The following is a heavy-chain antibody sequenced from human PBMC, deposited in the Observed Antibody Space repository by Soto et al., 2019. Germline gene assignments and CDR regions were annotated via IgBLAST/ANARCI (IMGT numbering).Heavy chain of an antibody. CDR1: GGSISSGGYY. Sequence: QVQLQESGPGLVKPSQTLSLTCTVSGGSISSGGYYWSWIRQHPGKGLEWIGYIYYSGSTYYNPSLKSRVTISVDTSKNQFSLKLSSVTAADTAVYYCARNSEAAAGPGSYYFDYWGQGTLVTVSS. V-gene: IGHV4-31*03. J-gene: IGHJ4*02. CDR3: ARNSEAAAGPGSYYFDY. CDR2: IYYSGST. D-gene: IGHD6-13*01.